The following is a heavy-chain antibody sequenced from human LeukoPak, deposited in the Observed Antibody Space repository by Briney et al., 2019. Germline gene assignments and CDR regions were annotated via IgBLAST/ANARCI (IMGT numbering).Heavy chain of an antibody. CDR2: MNPNSGDT. V-gene: IGHV1-8*01. CDR1: GYTFTSYD. J-gene: IGHJ4*02. CDR3: ARPASVTSGFDC. Sequence: ASVKVSCKASGYTFTSYDINWVRQATGQGLEWMGWMNPNSGDTGYAQNFRGRVTMARNISISTAYLEPSSLRSEDTAVYYCARPASVTSGFDCWGQGTLVTVSS. D-gene: IGHD2-21*02.